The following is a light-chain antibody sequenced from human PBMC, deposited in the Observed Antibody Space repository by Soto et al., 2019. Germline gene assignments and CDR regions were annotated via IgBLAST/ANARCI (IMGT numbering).Light chain of an antibody. CDR2: DNN. V-gene: IGLV1-51*01. Sequence: QSVLTQPPSVSAAPGQKVTISCSGSSSNIGNNYVSWYQQLPGTAPKLLLYDNNKRPSGSPDRFSGSKSGTSATLGITGLQTGDEADYYCGPWDTSLSAVVFGGGTKLTVL. CDR1: SSNIGNNY. J-gene: IGLJ2*01. CDR3: GPWDTSLSAVV.